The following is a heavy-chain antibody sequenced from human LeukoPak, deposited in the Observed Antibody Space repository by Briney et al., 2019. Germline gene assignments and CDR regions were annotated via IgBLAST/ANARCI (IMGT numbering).Heavy chain of an antibody. CDR1: GYTFTSYD. V-gene: IGHV1-8*01. CDR3: ARGRKVMVRGVIINYRHYYYYMDV. CDR2: MNPNSGNT. D-gene: IGHD3-10*01. J-gene: IGHJ6*03. Sequence: ASVKVSCKASGYTFTSYDINWVRQATGQGLEWMGWMNPNSGNTGYAQKFQGRVTMTRNTSISTAYMELSSLRSEDTAVYYCARGRKVMVRGVIINYRHYYYYMDVWGKGTTVTISS.